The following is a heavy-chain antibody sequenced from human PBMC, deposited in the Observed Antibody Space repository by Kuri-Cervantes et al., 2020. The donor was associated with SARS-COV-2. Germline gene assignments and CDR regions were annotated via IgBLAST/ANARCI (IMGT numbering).Heavy chain of an antibody. Sequence: SETLSLTCAASGYSISSGYYWGWIRQPPGKGLERIGSIYHSGSTYYNPSLKSRVTISVDTSKNQFSLKLSSVTAADTAVYYCARQGGIVVVPAALWGQGTLVTVSS. CDR1: GYSISSGYY. J-gene: IGHJ4*02. D-gene: IGHD2-2*01. V-gene: IGHV4-38-2*01. CDR3: ARQGGIVVVPAAL. CDR2: IYHSGST.